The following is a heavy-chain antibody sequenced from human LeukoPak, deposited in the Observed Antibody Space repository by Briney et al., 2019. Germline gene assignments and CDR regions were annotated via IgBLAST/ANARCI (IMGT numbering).Heavy chain of an antibody. CDR2: INQDGSQK. CDR1: GFTFTNYW. V-gene: IGHV3-7*01. J-gene: IGHJ6*02. Sequence: GGSLRLSCVGSGFTFTNYWMNWVRQAPGKGLEWVANINQDGSQKYCVDSVKGRFTISRDNAKNSVYLQMSSLRAEDTAVYYCARAMDVWGQGTTVTVSS. CDR3: ARAMDV.